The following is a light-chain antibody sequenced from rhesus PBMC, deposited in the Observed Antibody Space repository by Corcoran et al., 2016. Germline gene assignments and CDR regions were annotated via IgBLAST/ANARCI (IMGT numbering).Light chain of an antibody. CDR1: PSVGSN. CDR3: QQYNNGRT. J-gene: IGKJ1*01. CDR2: DAS. Sequence: ETVVTQSPATLSLSPGERATLSCRASPSVGSNLAWYQQKPGQAPKLLIYDASSRATGIPDRFSGRGSGTEFTLTISSLEPEDVGVYYCQQYNNGRTFGQGTKVEIK. V-gene: IGKV3-42*02.